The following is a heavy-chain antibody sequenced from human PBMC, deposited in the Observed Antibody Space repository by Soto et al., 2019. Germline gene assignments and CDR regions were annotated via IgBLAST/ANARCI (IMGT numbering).Heavy chain of an antibody. CDR3: ARDPYYYGSGSYKNYYYYYGMDV. Sequence: SETLSLTCTVSGGSISSSSYYWGWIRQPPGKGLEWIGSIYYSGSTYYNPSLKSRVTISVDTSKNQFSLKLSSVTDADTAVYYCARDPYYYGSGSYKNYYYYYGMDVWGQGTTVTVS. J-gene: IGHJ6*02. V-gene: IGHV4-39*07. D-gene: IGHD3-10*01. CDR2: IYYSGST. CDR1: GGSISSSSYY.